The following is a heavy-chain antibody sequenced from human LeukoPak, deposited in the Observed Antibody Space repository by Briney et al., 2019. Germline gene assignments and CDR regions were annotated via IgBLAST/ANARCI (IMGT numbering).Heavy chain of an antibody. V-gene: IGHV3-30*04. CDR3: ARVPGRSGQDFVDY. Sequence: HAGGSLRLSCAASGFTFSSYAMHWVRQAPGKGLEWVAVISYDGSNKYYADSVKGRFTISRDNSKNTLYLQMNSLRAEDTAVYYCARVPGRSGQDFVDYWGWGTLVTVSS. D-gene: IGHD6-19*01. J-gene: IGHJ4*02. CDR2: ISYDGSNK. CDR1: GFTFSSYA.